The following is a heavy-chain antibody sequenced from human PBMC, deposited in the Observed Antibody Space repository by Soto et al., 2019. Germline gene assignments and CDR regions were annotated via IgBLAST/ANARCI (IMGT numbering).Heavy chain of an antibody. V-gene: IGHV3-49*04. J-gene: IGHJ3*02. CDR1: GFTFGGYA. Sequence: GGTLRLSCTVSGFTFGGYALSWDRLAPGQGLARVGFMRSKAYGGTTDYAASVKGRFTISREDTKSIAYLQMNSLKTEDTAVYYCTRGRPHFYDSGGYSHYDAFDIWGQGTMVTVSS. D-gene: IGHD3-22*01. CDR2: MRSKAYGGTT. CDR3: TRGRPHFYDSGGYSHYDAFDI.